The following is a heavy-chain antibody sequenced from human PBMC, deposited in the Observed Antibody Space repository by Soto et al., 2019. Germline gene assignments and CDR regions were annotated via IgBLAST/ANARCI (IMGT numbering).Heavy chain of an antibody. V-gene: IGHV3-23*01. CDR1: GFTFGSYA. Sequence: EVQLLESGGGLVKPGGSLRLSCVASGFTFGSYAMSWVRQAPVQGLDWVSTISGGDTTQYAESVKGRFTLSRDKAKNTLYVQMNTMRVEDTAVYYFPPGWDMATFWTDWGQGTLVTVSS. CDR2: ISGGDTT. D-gene: IGHD3-3*01. CDR3: PPGWDMATFWTD. J-gene: IGHJ4*02.